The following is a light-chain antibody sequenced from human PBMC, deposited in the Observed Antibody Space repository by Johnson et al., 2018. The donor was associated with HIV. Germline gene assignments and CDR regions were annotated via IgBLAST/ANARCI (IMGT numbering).Light chain of an antibody. CDR3: GTWDSSLSAGV. CDR2: DNN. V-gene: IGLV1-51*01. Sequence: QSVLTQPPSVSAAPGQKVTISCSGSSSNIGRNYVSWYQQLPGTAPKLLIYDNNKRPSGIPDRFSGSKSGTSATLGITGLQTGDEAHYYCGTWDSSLSAGVFGTGAKVTFL. J-gene: IGLJ1*01. CDR1: SSNIGRNY.